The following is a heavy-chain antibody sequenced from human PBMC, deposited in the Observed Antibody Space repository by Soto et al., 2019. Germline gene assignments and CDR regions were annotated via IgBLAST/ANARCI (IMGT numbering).Heavy chain of an antibody. CDR1: GFSFSTFG. V-gene: IGHV3-30*03. CDR3: ATGVGSIYSFDY. D-gene: IGHD1-26*01. CDR2: ISTDGSDQ. Sequence: GGSLRLSCAASGFSFSTFGMHWVRQAPGKGLEWVALISTDGSDQYYADSVKGRFTISRDNSKNTLYLQVNSLRAEDTAVYYCATGVGSIYSFDYRGQAPLLTVYS. J-gene: IGHJ4*02.